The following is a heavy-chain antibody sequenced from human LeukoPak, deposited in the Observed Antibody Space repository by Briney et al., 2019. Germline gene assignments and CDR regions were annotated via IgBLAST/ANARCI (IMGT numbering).Heavy chain of an antibody. D-gene: IGHD2-2*01. CDR3: ARAPITSPFYFDY. CDR2: INWSGGST. Sequence: GGSLRLSCTASGFAFDEHGMSWVRQVPGKGLEWVSGINWSGGSTGYADPLRGRFTISRDNAKNSLYLQMVSLRAEDTALYYCARAPITSPFYFDYWGQGTLVTVSS. CDR1: GFAFDEHG. J-gene: IGHJ4*02. V-gene: IGHV3-20*04.